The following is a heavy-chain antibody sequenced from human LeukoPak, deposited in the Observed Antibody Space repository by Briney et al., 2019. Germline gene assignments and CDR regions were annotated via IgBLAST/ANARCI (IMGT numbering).Heavy chain of an antibody. CDR2: IYYSGST. D-gene: IGHD3-22*01. CDR1: GGSISNGVYY. CDR3: ARANYYDSSQFSV. J-gene: IGHJ4*02. Sequence: SETLSLTCTVSGGSISNGVYYWSWIRQPPGKGLEWIGSIYYSGSTYYNPSLKSRVTISVDTSKNQFSLKLSSVTAADTAVYYCARANYYDSSQFSVWGQGTLVTVSS. V-gene: IGHV4-39*07.